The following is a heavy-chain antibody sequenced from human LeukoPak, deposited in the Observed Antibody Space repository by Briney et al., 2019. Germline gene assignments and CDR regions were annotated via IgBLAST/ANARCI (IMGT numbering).Heavy chain of an antibody. V-gene: IGHV1-69*05. D-gene: IGHD1-26*01. CDR2: FIPIFGTA. CDR1: GGTFSSYA. J-gene: IGHJ4*02. Sequence: SVKLSCTASGGTFSSYAITWVRQPPGQGLGWMGRFIPIFGTANYAQKFQGRVTITTDESTSTAYLELSNLRSEDTAIYYCASIQAYSGSQEVSDYSGQGNLVTVSS. CDR3: ASIQAYSGSQEVSDY.